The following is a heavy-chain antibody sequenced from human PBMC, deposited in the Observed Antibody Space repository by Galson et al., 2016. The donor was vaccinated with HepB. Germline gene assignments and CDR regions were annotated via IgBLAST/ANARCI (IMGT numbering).Heavy chain of an antibody. CDR2: ISYDGTNK. CDR1: RFRFSSYG. D-gene: IGHD3-9*01. V-gene: IGHV3-30-3*01. CDR3: ASSGLRYFDWLLEY. J-gene: IGHJ4*02. Sequence: SLRLSCAASRFRFSSYGIHWVRQAPGKGLEWVAVISYDGTNKFYADSVKGRFTISRDNSKDTLYLQMKSLRAEDTAVYYCASSGLRYFDWLLEYWGQGTLVTVSS.